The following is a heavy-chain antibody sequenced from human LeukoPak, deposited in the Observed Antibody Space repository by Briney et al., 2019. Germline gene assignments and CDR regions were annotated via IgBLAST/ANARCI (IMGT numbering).Heavy chain of an antibody. J-gene: IGHJ4*02. D-gene: IGHD5-18*01. CDR3: AGDRNTAMDY. V-gene: IGHV4-59*01. CDR1: GSSISGYY. Sequence: PSETLSLTCSVSGSSISGYYWSWIRQPPGKGLEWIGYIHYSGSTNYDPSLKSRVTISVDTSKNQFSLRLSSVTAADTAVYYRAGDRNTAMDYWGQGTLVTVSS. CDR2: IHYSGST.